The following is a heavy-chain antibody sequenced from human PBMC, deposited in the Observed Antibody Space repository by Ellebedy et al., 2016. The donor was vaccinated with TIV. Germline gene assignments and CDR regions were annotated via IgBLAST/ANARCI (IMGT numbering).Heavy chain of an antibody. CDR3: ATFYCTNGVCGFDY. D-gene: IGHD2-8*01. CDR1: GYTLTDLS. J-gene: IGHJ4*02. Sequence: ASVKVSXXVSGYTLTDLSMHWVRQAPGKGLEWMGGFDPEDGETIYAQKFQGRVTMTEDTSTDTAYMELSSLRSEDTAVYYCATFYCTNGVCGFDYWGQGTLVTVSS. CDR2: FDPEDGET. V-gene: IGHV1-24*01.